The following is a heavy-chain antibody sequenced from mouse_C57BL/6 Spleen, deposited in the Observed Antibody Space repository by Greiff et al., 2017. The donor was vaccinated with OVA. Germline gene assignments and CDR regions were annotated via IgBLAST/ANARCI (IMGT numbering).Heavy chain of an antibody. V-gene: IGHV1-59*01. CDR3: ARITTVTYAMDY. D-gene: IGHD1-1*01. CDR1: GYTFTSYW. J-gene: IGHJ4*01. CDR2: IDPSDSYT. Sequence: QVQLQQPGAELVRPGTSVKLSCKASGYTFTSYWMHWVKQRPGQGLEWIGVIDPSDSYTNYNQKFKGKATLTVDTSSSTAYMQLSSLTSEDSAVYYCARITTVTYAMDYWGQGTSVTVSS.